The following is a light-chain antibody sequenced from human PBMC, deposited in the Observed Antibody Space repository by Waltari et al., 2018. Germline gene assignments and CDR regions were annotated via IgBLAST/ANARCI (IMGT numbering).Light chain of an antibody. V-gene: IGLV1-44*01. CDR3: EAWDDSLGGPV. CDR2: NNS. CDR1: ISNIGADP. J-gene: IGLJ2*01. Sequence: QSVLTQPPSASGTPGQRVTISCSGSISNIGADPVNWYQQLPGTAPKLLIYNNSKRSSGVPDRFSGSTSGTSASLAISGLQSEDEAVYYCEAWDDSLGGPVFGGGTKLTVL.